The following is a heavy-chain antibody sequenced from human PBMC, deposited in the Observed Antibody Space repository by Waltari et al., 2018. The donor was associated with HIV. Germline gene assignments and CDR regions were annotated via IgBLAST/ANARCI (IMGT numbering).Heavy chain of an antibody. CDR3: ARGRFGSSYFGY. Sequence: VQLVESGGGWVQPGGSLRLSCAGPGFPFSSYAMTWAGQAPGKGLEWVSYISSSSTTINYADSVKGRFTISRDNAKNLLYLQMSSLRAEDTAVYFCARGRFGSSYFGYWGQGTLVTVSS. D-gene: IGHD6-6*01. V-gene: IGHV3-48*04. CDR2: ISSSSTTI. J-gene: IGHJ4*02. CDR1: GFPFSSYA.